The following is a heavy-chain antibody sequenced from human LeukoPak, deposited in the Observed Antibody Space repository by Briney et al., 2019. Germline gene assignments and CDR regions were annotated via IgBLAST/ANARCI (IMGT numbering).Heavy chain of an antibody. CDR2: MYYRGST. CDR3: ARDRRDDYGDYVDWFDP. CDR1: GDSISSNNYY. Sequence: SETLSLTCTVSGDSISSNNYYWGWIRQPPGKGLEWIANMYYRGSTYYNPSLKSRVTISVDTSKNQFSLKLSSVTAADTAVYYCARDRRDDYGDYVDWFDPWGQGTLVTVSS. D-gene: IGHD4-17*01. J-gene: IGHJ5*02. V-gene: IGHV4-39*07.